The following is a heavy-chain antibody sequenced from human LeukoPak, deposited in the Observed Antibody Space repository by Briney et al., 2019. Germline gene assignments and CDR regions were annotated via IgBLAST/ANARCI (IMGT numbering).Heavy chain of an antibody. J-gene: IGHJ4*02. CDR1: GGSFTNYF. CDR3: ARRRVTVIVVSTFDS. D-gene: IGHD3-22*01. CDR2: VADYGSV. Sequence: SETLFLTCAAYGGSFTNYFWSWVRQSPGKGLEWIGEVADYGSVNYNPSLQSRVTISLDTSKNHFSLKVSSMTAADTAVYYCARRRVTVIVVSTFDSWGQGTLVTVSS. V-gene: IGHV4-34*01.